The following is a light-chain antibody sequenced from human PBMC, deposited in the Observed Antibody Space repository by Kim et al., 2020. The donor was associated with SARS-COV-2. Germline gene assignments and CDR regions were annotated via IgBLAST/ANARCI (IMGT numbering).Light chain of an antibody. CDR3: QQGSNWPPLFT. V-gene: IGKV3-11*01. Sequence: EIRLTLSPATLSLSPGDRATLSCGASQSVNRNVSWYQQKPGQAPRLLIYAASIRATGIPARFSGSGSGTDFTLTISSLEPEDFAVYYCQQGSNWPPLFTFGPGTKVDIK. J-gene: IGKJ3*01. CDR1: QSVNRN. CDR2: AAS.